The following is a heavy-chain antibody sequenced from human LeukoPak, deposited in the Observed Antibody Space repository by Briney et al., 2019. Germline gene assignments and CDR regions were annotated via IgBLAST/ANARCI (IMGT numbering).Heavy chain of an antibody. D-gene: IGHD3-10*01. J-gene: IGHJ4*02. V-gene: IGHV1-18*01. CDR1: GYTFTSYG. CDR2: ISANDGNT. CDR3: ARESHVTREDY. Sequence: ASVTVSCKASGYTFTSYGISWVRQAPGQGLEWMGWISANDGNTDYPQKLQGRVTMTTDTSTSTAYMELRSLRSDDTAVYYCARESHVTREDYWGQGTLVTVSS.